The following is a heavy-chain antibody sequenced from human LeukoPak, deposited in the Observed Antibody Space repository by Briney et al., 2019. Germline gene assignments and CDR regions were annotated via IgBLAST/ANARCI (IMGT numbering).Heavy chain of an antibody. CDR2: ISSSGSTI. D-gene: IGHD3-10*02. CDR3: AELGITMIGGV. J-gene: IGHJ6*04. CDR1: GFTFINYS. Sequence: GGSLRLSCTASGFTFINYSMNWVRQAPGKGLEWVSYISSSGSTIYYADSVKGRFTISRDNAKNSLYLQMNSLRAEDTAVYYCAELGITMIGGVWGKGTTVTISS. V-gene: IGHV3-48*04.